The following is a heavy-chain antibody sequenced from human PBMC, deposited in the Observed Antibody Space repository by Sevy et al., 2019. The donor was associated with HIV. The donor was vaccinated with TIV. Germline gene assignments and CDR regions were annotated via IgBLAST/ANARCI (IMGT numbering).Heavy chain of an antibody. D-gene: IGHD5-12*01. V-gene: IGHV3-9*01. CDR1: GFTFDDYA. Sequence: GVSLRLSCAASGFTFDDYAMHWVRQAPGKGLEWVSGIGWNTGFIAYADSVMGRFTISRDNAKNSLYLQMNSLRAEDTALYYCVKDMDPRYVYYYMDVWGKGTTVTVSS. J-gene: IGHJ6*03. CDR2: IGWNTGFI. CDR3: VKDMDPRYVYYYMDV.